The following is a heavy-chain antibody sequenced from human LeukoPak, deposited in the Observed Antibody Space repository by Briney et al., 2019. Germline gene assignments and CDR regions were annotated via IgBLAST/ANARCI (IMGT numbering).Heavy chain of an antibody. J-gene: IGHJ1*01. D-gene: IGHD2-2*01. CDR3: ALTVVPAAITVGKYFQH. CDR2: FDPEDGET. Sequence: ASVKVSXKVSGYTLTELSMHWVRQAPGKGLEWMGGFDPEDGETIYAQKFQGRVTMTEDTSTDTAYMELSSLRSEDTAVYYCALTVVPAAITVGKYFQHWGQGTLVTVSS. V-gene: IGHV1-24*01. CDR1: GYTLTELS.